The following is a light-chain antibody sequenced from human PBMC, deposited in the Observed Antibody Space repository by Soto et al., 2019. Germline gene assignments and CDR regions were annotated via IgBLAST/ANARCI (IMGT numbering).Light chain of an antibody. CDR1: QDISDY. J-gene: IGKJ4*01. V-gene: IGKV1-9*01. CDR2: AAS. Sequence: DIQLTQSPSFLSASVGDRVTITCRASQDISDYLAWYQQRPGKAPKILIYAASTLQSGVPSRFSGSGSGTEFPLTISRLQPEDFATYSCQQLNSYPLTLGGGTKVDTK. CDR3: QQLNSYPLT.